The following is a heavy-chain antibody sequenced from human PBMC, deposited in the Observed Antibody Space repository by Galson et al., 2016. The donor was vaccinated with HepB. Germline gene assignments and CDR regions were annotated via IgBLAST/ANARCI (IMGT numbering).Heavy chain of an antibody. V-gene: IGHV3-23*01. CDR1: GFTFSSYP. CDR3: AKLTSDVYEDY. Sequence: SLRLSCAASGFTFSSYPMIWVRQTPGKGLEWVSAITVSGGNTYYADSVKGRFTISRDNSKNTLYLQMNSLRADDTAVFYCAKLTSDVYEDYWDQGTLVTVSS. D-gene: IGHD2-2*01. J-gene: IGHJ4*02. CDR2: ITVSGGNT.